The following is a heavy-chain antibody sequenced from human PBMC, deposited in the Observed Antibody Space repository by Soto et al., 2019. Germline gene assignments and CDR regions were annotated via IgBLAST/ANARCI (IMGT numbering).Heavy chain of an antibody. CDR3: AVGGLNKSIAVARQLSHDSVDI. J-gene: IGHJ3*02. CDR2: IWYDGSNK. CDR1: GFTFSSYG. Sequence: QVQLVESGGGVVQPGRSLRLSCAASGFTFSSYGMHWVRQAPGKGLEWVAVIWYDGSNKYYADSVKGRLTISRENSKNTLYLQMNSLRAEDTAVYYCAVGGLNKSIAVARQLSHDSVDIWGQGTMVTVSS. V-gene: IGHV3-33*01. D-gene: IGHD6-19*01.